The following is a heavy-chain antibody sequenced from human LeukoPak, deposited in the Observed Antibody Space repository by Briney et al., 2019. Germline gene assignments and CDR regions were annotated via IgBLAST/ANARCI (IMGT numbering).Heavy chain of an antibody. J-gene: IGHJ3*02. D-gene: IGHD3-10*01. V-gene: IGHV5-51*01. CDR3: ARHSAQDAFDI. CDR2: IYPGDSDT. Sequence: GESLQISCQGSGYSFTSYWIGWVRQMPGKGLEWVGIIYPGDSDTRYSPSFQGQVTISADKSISTAYLQWSSLKASDTAMYYCARHSAQDAFDIWGQGTMVTVSS. CDR1: GYSFTSYW.